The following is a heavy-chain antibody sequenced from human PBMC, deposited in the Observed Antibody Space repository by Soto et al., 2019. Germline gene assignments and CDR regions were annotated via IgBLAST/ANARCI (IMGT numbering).Heavy chain of an antibody. D-gene: IGHD3-16*02. V-gene: IGHV1-18*01. Sequence: QVQLVQSGAEVKKPGASVKVSCKASGYTFTSYGISWVRQAPGQGLEWMGWISAYNGNTNYAQKLQGRVTMTTDTSTSTAYMELRSLRSDDTAVYYCARDRSDYIWGSYRYTDDAFDIWGQGTMVTDSS. CDR2: ISAYNGNT. J-gene: IGHJ3*02. CDR1: GYTFTSYG. CDR3: ARDRSDYIWGSYRYTDDAFDI.